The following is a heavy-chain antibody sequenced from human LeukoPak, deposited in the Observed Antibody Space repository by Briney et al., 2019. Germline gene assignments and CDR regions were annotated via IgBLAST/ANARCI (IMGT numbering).Heavy chain of an antibody. Sequence: SETLSLTCTVSGGSISSYYWSWIRQPAGKGLEWIGRFYTTESANYNPSLKSRVTMSLDTSKNQFSLKLSSVTAADTAVYYCARDQVCSSTSCPLYYYYYYMDVWGKGTTVTVSS. CDR1: GGSISSYY. V-gene: IGHV4-4*07. J-gene: IGHJ6*03. D-gene: IGHD2-2*01. CDR2: FYTTESA. CDR3: ARDQVCSSTSCPLYYYYYYMDV.